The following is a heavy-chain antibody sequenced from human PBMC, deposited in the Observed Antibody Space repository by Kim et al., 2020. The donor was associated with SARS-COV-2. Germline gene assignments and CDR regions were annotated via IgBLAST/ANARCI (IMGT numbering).Heavy chain of an antibody. V-gene: IGHV1-69*02. Sequence: QGRVTITADKSTSTAYMELSSLRSEDTAVYYCARSPFTMIARGSLWYFDLWGRGTLVTVSS. J-gene: IGHJ2*01. D-gene: IGHD3-22*01. CDR3: ARSPFTMIARGSLWYFDL.